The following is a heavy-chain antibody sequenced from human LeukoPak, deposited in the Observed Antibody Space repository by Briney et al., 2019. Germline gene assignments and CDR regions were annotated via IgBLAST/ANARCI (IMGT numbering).Heavy chain of an antibody. CDR2: ISSSSSYI. CDR3: ARGPQIVGGTGGGNWFDP. V-gene: IGHV3-21*01. CDR1: GFTFSSYS. J-gene: IGHJ5*02. Sequence: GGSLRLSCAASGFTFSSYSMNWVRQAPGKRLEWVSSISSSSSYIYYADSVKGRFTISRDNAKNSLYLQMNSLRAEDTAVYYCARGPQIVGGTGGGNWFDPWGQGTLVTVSS. D-gene: IGHD1-26*01.